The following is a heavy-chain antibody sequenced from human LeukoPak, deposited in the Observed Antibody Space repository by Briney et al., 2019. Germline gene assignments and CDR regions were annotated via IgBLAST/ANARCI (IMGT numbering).Heavy chain of an antibody. Sequence: GGSLRLSCAASGFTFTSYGMHWVRQAPGKGLEWVALIWYDGSNKYYADSVRGRFTISRDNSKNTLYLQMNSLRAEDTAVYYCARGGIAAAPTTANWFDPWGQGTLVTVSS. V-gene: IGHV3-33*01. J-gene: IGHJ5*02. CDR3: ARGGIAAAPTTANWFDP. CDR2: IWYDGSNK. CDR1: GFTFTSYG. D-gene: IGHD6-13*01.